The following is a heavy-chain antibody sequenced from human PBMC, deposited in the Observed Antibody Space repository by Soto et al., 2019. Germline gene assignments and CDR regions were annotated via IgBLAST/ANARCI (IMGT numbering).Heavy chain of an antibody. CDR1: GYTFTGYY. J-gene: IGHJ4*02. Sequence: ASVKVSCKASGYTFTGYYMHWVRQAPGQGLEWMGWINPNSGGTNYAQKFQGRVTMTRDTSISTAYMELSRLRSDDTAVYYCARVNVVVVAATREYYFDFWGQGTLVTVSS. D-gene: IGHD2-15*01. CDR3: ARVNVVVVAATREYYFDF. CDR2: INPNSGGT. V-gene: IGHV1-2*02.